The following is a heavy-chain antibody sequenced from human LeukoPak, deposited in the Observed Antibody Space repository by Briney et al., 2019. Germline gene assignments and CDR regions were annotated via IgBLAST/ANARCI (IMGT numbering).Heavy chain of an antibody. CDR2: MNPNSGNT. D-gene: IGHD6-13*01. CDR3: ARVTRDSSSWYSHYYYYGMDV. J-gene: IGHJ6*02. V-gene: IGHV1-8*01. Sequence: ASVTVPCKASGYTFTSYDINWVRQATGQGLEWMGWMNPNSGNTGYAQKFQGRVTMTRNTSISTAYMELSSLRSEDTAVYYCARVTRDSSSWYSHYYYYGMDVWGQGTTVTVSS. CDR1: GYTFTSYD.